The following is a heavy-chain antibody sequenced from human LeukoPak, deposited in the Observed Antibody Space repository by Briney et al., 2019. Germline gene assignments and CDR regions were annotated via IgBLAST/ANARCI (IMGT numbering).Heavy chain of an antibody. J-gene: IGHJ6*03. Sequence: ALVKVSCKASGYTFTGYYMRWVRQAPGQGLEWMGWINPNSGGTNYAQKFQGRVTMTRDTSISTAYMELSRLRSDDTAVYYCARGSIAAHPNYYYYMDVWGKGTTVTVSS. D-gene: IGHD6-6*01. V-gene: IGHV1-2*02. CDR1: GYTFTGYY. CDR3: ARGSIAAHPNYYYYMDV. CDR2: INPNSGGT.